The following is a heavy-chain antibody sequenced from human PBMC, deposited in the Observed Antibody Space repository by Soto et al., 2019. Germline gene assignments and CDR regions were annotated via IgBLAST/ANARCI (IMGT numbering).Heavy chain of an antibody. CDR3: AKANRYLSSILVGVSTYYFDY. CDR2: ISGSGGST. Sequence: PGGSLRLSCAASGFTFSSYAMSWVRQAPGKGLEWVSAISGSGGSTYYADSVKGRFTISRDNSTNTLYLQMNSLRAEDTAVYYCAKANRYLSSILVGVSTYYFDYWGEATLVSVSS. D-gene: IGHD2-21*01. V-gene: IGHV3-23*01. CDR1: GFTFSSYA. J-gene: IGHJ4*02.